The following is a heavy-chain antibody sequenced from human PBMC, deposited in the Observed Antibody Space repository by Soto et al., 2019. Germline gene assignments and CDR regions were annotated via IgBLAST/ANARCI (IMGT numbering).Heavy chain of an antibody. Sequence: ASVKVSCKASGYTFTSYVISWVRQAPGQGLEWMGWISAYNGNTNYAQKLQGRLTLTTDTSTTTAYMELRSLRSNDTAIYYCAMVDVYVTPSPQDVWGQGTTVTVSS. D-gene: IGHD3-16*01. V-gene: IGHV1-18*01. CDR2: ISAYNGNT. CDR1: GYTFTSYV. CDR3: AMVDVYVTPSPQDV. J-gene: IGHJ6*02.